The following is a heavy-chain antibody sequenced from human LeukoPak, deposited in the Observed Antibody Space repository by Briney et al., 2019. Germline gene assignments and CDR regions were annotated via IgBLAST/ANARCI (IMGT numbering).Heavy chain of an antibody. CDR3: AKVNRAYSSSSSLNFDY. CDR2: ISWDGYTT. Sequence: GGSLRLSCTASGFIFNDYNMHWVRQAPGKGLEWVSLISWDGYTTYYVDSVKGRFTISRDNSKDSLYLQMNSLRTEDTALYYCAKVNRAYSSSSSLNFDYWSQGTLVTVSS. J-gene: IGHJ4*02. CDR1: GFIFNDYN. D-gene: IGHD6-6*01. V-gene: IGHV3-43*01.